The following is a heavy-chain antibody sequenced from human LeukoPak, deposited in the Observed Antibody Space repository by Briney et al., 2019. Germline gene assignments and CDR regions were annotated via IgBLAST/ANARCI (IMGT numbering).Heavy chain of an antibody. V-gene: IGHV4-39*07. CDR3: ARGRDGYNQPDAFDV. D-gene: IGHD5-24*01. J-gene: IGHJ3*01. CDR2: IYYSGST. CDR1: GGSISSSSYY. Sequence: SETLSLTCTVSGGSISSSSYYWGWIRQPPGKGLEWIGSIYYSGSTYYNPSLKSRVTISVDTSKNQFSLKLSSVTAADTAVYYCARGRDGYNQPDAFDVWGQGTMVTVSS.